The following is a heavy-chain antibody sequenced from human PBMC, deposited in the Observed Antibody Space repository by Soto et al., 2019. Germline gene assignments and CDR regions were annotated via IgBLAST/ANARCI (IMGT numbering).Heavy chain of an antibody. V-gene: IGHV3-30*03. Sequence: PGGSLRLSCAASGFTFSSYGMHWVRQAPGKGLEWVAVISYDGSNKYYADSVKGRFTISRDNSKNTLYLQMNSLRAEDTAVYYCAVIYGDYVWDYYYYYGMDVWGQGTTVTVSS. CDR2: ISYDGSNK. CDR3: AVIYGDYVWDYYYYYGMDV. D-gene: IGHD4-17*01. J-gene: IGHJ6*02. CDR1: GFTFSSYG.